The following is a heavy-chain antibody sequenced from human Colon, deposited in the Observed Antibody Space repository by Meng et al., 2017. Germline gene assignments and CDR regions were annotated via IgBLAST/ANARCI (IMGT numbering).Heavy chain of an antibody. V-gene: IGHV3-15*01. J-gene: IGHJ4*02. D-gene: IGHD2-8*01. CDR3: ATGIWTNCVCCHWH. CDR2: IKSKIDGETT. Sequence: GESLKISCEVSGFTFSNAWMNWVRQAPGNGLEWVGRIKSKIDGETTDYAAPVKGRFSISRDDSKNTVYLQMNSLKTEDTAMYYCATGIWTNCVCCHWHWGQGNLVTVSS. CDR1: GFTFSNAW.